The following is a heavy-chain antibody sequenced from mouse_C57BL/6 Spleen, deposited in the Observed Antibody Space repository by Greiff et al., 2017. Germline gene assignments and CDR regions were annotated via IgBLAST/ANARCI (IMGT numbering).Heavy chain of an antibody. CDR1: GFSLTSYG. V-gene: IGHV2-2*01. J-gene: IGHJ2*01. CDR3: ARGGDYDVPFDY. Sequence: QVQLQQSGPGLVQPSQSLSITCTVSGFSLTSYGVHWVRQSPGKGLEWLGVIWRGGRTDYNAAFISRLSISKDNSKRQVFFKMNSLQADDTAIYYCARGGDYDVPFDYWGQGTTLTVSS. CDR2: IWRGGRT. D-gene: IGHD2-4*01.